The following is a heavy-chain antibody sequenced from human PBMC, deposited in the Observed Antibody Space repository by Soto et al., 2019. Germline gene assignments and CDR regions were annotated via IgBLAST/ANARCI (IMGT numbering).Heavy chain of an antibody. V-gene: IGHV3-23*01. CDR1: GVTFTSYA. D-gene: IGHD6-19*01. Sequence: GVSLRLSCSASGVTFTSYAMSWVRQAPGKGLEWVSLISSSGGNTHYADSVKGRFTSSRDISKNTLYLQMYSLRAEDTAVYYCAYYRGSVPGTRDV. CDR2: ISSSGGNT. J-gene: IGHJ6*01. CDR3: AYYRGSVPGTRDV.